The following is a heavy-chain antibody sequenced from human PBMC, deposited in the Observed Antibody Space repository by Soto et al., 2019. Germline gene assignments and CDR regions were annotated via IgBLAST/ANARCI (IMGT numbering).Heavy chain of an antibody. Sequence: EVQLVESGGGLVQPGGSLRLSCAASGFTFSSYWMNWVRQAPGKGLEWVANIKQDGSEKYYVDSVKGRFTISRDNTKNTLYLQMNSLRGEDTAVYYCARGQLQVVIPDYWGQGTLVTVSS. D-gene: IGHD6-13*01. CDR3: ARGQLQVVIPDY. V-gene: IGHV3-7*01. CDR1: GFTFSSYW. CDR2: IKQDGSEK. J-gene: IGHJ4*02.